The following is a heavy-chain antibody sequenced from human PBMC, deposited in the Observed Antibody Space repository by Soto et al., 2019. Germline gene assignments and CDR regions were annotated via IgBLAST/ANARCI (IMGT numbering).Heavy chain of an antibody. Sequence: QVQLQESGPGLVKPSGTLSLTCAVSGGSIDSSDWWNWVRQPPGKGLEWIGEIFHGGTIIYNPSLKSRVTISVDKSRNQFSLELTSVTAADTAVYYCARDHHYRNSGSFDSWGQGTLVTVSS. J-gene: IGHJ4*02. CDR1: GGSIDSSDW. CDR2: IFHGGTI. CDR3: ARDHHYRNSGSFDS. V-gene: IGHV4-4*02. D-gene: IGHD1-26*01.